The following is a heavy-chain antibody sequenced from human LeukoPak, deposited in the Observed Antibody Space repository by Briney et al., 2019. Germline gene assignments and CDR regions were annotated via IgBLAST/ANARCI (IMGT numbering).Heavy chain of an antibody. CDR3: ARGGLGSAFDN. CDR2: ISGSGGST. J-gene: IGHJ4*02. CDR1: GFTFSSYA. V-gene: IGHV3-23*01. Sequence: PGGSLRLFCAASGFTFSSYALTWVRQAPGKGLECVSGISGSGGSTYYADSLKGRFTISRDNSKNTLYLQINSLRADDTAVFYCARGGLGSAFDNWGQGTLVTVSS. D-gene: IGHD6-19*01.